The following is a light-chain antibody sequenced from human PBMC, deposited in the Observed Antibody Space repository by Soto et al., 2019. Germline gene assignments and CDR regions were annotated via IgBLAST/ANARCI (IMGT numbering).Light chain of an antibody. CDR1: QSVSTY. V-gene: IGKV3-11*01. CDR2: AAS. CDR3: QQRSNWPST. Sequence: EIVLTQSPVTLSLSPGERATLSCRASQSVSTYLAWYQQKPGRAPRLLIYAASSRATGIPARFSGSGSGTDFTLTISSLEPEDVAVYYCQQRSNWPSTFGGGTKVEIK. J-gene: IGKJ4*01.